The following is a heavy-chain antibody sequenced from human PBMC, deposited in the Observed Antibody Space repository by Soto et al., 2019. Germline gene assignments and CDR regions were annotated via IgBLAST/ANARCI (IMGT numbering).Heavy chain of an antibody. CDR1: GYTFTSYD. J-gene: IGHJ3*02. Sequence: ASVKVSCKASGYTFTSYDINWVRQATGQGLEWMGWMNPNSGNTGYAQKFQGRVTMTRNTSISTAYMELSSLRSEDTAVYYCVFVVVVPAARRGDAFDIWGQGTMVTVSS. CDR2: MNPNSGNT. D-gene: IGHD2-2*01. CDR3: VFVVVVPAARRGDAFDI. V-gene: IGHV1-8*01.